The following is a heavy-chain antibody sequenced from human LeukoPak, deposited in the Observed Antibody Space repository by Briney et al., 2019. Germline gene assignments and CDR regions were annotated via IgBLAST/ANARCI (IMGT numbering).Heavy chain of an antibody. CDR2: IYTSGST. CDR3: ARHAPDIVVVVAATHIDY. Sequence: PSETLSLTCTVSGGSISSGSYYWSWIRQPAGKGLEWIGRIYTSGSTNYNPSLKSRVTISVDTSKNQFSLKLSSVTAADTAVYYCARHAPDIVVVVAATHIDYWGQGTLVTVSS. V-gene: IGHV4-61*02. J-gene: IGHJ4*02. CDR1: GGSISSGSYY. D-gene: IGHD2-15*01.